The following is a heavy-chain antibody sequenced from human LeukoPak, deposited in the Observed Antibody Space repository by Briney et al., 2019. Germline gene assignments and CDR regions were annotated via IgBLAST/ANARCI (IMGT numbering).Heavy chain of an antibody. CDR3: TRDPLYQSSGYYRPKGTIDY. CDR2: IYHSEST. V-gene: IGHV4-38-2*02. Sequence: PSETLYLTCSVSGFSIKSSYYWAWIRHSPGKGLEWIGSIYHSESTYYNPSLRSRVTISIDTPNDQFSLKLRSVTAADTAVYYCTRDPLYQSSGYYRPKGTIDYWGQGTLVTVSS. CDR1: GFSIKSSYY. J-gene: IGHJ4*02. D-gene: IGHD3-22*01.